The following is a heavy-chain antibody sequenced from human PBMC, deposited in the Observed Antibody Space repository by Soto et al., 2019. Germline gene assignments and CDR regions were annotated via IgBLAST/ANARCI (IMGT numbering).Heavy chain of an antibody. D-gene: IGHD3-3*02. CDR1: GYKFGSAW. CDR2: IKPGTSDI. CDR3: ARQLSHICDS. J-gene: IGHJ4*02. V-gene: IGHV5-51*01. Sequence: GESLKISCKGVGYKFGSAWIGWVRQMPGKGLEWMGIIKPGTSDIRYSPSCRGHVTISADEAVSTAYLQWSSLKASDTAMYYCARQLSHICDSWGQGTLVTVYS.